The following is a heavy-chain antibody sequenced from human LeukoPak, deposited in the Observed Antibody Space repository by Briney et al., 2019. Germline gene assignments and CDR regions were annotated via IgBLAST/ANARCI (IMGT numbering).Heavy chain of an antibody. CDR1: GFTCSRYW. CDR2: IKYDGNED. Sequence: GGSLRLSCAASGFTCSRYWMRGMRQAPGKGGEGVSNIKYDGNEDYYVDSVKGRFSISRDNAKNSLYLQLNSLRVEDTAVYYCKSGGAAPGSFDYWGQGTLVTVST. D-gene: IGHD1-1*01. V-gene: IGHV3-7*01. J-gene: IGHJ4*02. CDR3: KSGGAAPGSFDY.